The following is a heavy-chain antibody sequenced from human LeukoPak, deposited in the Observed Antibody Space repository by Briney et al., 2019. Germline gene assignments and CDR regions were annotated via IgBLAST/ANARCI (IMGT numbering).Heavy chain of an antibody. CDR3: AGEYYSSGSYLDY. CDR1: GFTFSSYG. D-gene: IGHD3-10*01. V-gene: IGHV3-33*01. Sequence: PGRSLRLSCAASGFTFSSYGMHWVRQAPGKGLEWVAVIWYDGSNKYYADSVKGRFTISRDNSKNTLYLQMNSLRAEDTAVYYCAGEYYSSGSYLDYWGQGTLVTVSS. CDR2: IWYDGSNK. J-gene: IGHJ4*02.